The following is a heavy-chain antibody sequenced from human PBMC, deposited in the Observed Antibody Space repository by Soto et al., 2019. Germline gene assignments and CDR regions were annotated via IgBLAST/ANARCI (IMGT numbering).Heavy chain of an antibody. CDR1: GLSLSTDGVG. CDR3: ARIRRYSNYVDY. Sequence: QITLKESGPTLVKPTQTITVTCTFSGLSLSTDGVGVGWIRQPPGKALEWLALIYWNDDKRYSPFLKSRLTIAKDTSKNQVVLTMTNVDPADTATYYCARIRRYSNYVDYWGQGTLVTVSS. D-gene: IGHD4-4*01. J-gene: IGHJ4*02. V-gene: IGHV2-5*01. CDR2: IYWNDDK.